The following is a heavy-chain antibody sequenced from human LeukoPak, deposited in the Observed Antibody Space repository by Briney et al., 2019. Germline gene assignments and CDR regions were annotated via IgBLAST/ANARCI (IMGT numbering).Heavy chain of an antibody. D-gene: IGHD3-22*01. CDR1: GFTFSNYD. CDR2: IWYDGSNK. J-gene: IGHJ4*02. Sequence: GGSLRLSCAASGFTFSNYDMHWVRRAPDKGLEWVAVIWYDGSNKYYADSVKGRFTISRDISKNTLNLQMSSLRVEDTAVYYCAREDSSGYLGYWGQGTLVTVSS. CDR3: AREDSSGYLGY. V-gene: IGHV3-33*01.